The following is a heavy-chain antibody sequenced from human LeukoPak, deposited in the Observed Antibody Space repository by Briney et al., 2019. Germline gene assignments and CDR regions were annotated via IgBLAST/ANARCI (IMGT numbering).Heavy chain of an antibody. Sequence: PGGSLRLSCAASGFTFSSYAMTWVRQAPGKGLEWVSVSGSGGSTYYAGSVKGRFTIPRDNSKNTVYLQMNSLRAEDTAVYYCAKDRHVGSHNYWGQGTQVTVSS. CDR3: AKDRHVGSHNY. CDR1: GFTFSSYA. CDR2: SGSGGST. V-gene: IGHV3-23*01. D-gene: IGHD1-26*01. J-gene: IGHJ4*02.